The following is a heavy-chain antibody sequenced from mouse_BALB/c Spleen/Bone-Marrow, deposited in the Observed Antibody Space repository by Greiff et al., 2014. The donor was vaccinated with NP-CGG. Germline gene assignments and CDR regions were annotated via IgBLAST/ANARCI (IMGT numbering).Heavy chain of an antibody. CDR2: IWADGST. CDR1: GFSLTNYG. CDR3: ARITTATGAMDY. V-gene: IGHV2-9*02. D-gene: IGHD1-2*01. J-gene: IGHJ4*01. Sequence: VQLQQSGPGLVAPSQSLSITCTVSGFSLTNYGVHWVRQPPGKGLEWLGVIWADGSTNYNSALMSRLRISKDNPKCQVFFQMSSLQTDDTAMYYCARITTATGAMDYWVQGTSVTVSS.